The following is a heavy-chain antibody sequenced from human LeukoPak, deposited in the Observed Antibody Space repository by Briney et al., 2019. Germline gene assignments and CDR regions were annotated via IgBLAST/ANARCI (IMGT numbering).Heavy chain of an antibody. Sequence: SETLPLTCAVSGGSISSGGYYWSWIRQHPGKGLEWIGYIYYSGSTYYNPSLKSRVTISVDTSKNQFSLKLSSVTAADTAVYYCARVDTAMVRTFDYWGQGTLVTVSS. CDR1: GGSISSGGYY. J-gene: IGHJ4*02. CDR2: IYYSGST. D-gene: IGHD5-18*01. CDR3: ARVDTAMVRTFDY. V-gene: IGHV4-31*11.